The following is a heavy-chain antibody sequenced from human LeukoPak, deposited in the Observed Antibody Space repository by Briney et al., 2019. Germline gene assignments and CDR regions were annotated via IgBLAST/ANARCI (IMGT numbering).Heavy chain of an antibody. J-gene: IGHJ6*03. CDR1: GFTVSSNY. Sequence: GGSLRLSCAASGFTVSSNYMSWVRQAPGKGLEWVSVIYSGGSTYYADSVKGRFTISRDNSKNTLYLQMNSLRAEDTAVYYCAREQAAAPFWYYYYMDVWGKGTTVTVSS. V-gene: IGHV3-53*01. CDR2: IYSGGST. CDR3: AREQAAAPFWYYYYMDV. D-gene: IGHD6-13*01.